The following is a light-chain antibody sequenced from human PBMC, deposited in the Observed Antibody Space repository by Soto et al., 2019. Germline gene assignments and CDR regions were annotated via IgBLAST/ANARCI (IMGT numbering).Light chain of an antibody. V-gene: IGKV3-15*01. CDR1: QSVDNN. Sequence: EIVMTQSPVTLSASPGESATLPCRASQSVDNNVAWYQQKPGQAPRLLIVGSFARATGIPARFSGSGSGSELTLTISGLQSEDFAVYYCQQYNDRPPITFGQGTRLEIK. CDR2: GSF. CDR3: QQYNDRPPIT. J-gene: IGKJ5*01.